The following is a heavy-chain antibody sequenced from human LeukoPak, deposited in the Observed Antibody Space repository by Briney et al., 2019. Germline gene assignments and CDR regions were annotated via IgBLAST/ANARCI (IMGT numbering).Heavy chain of an antibody. J-gene: IGHJ4*02. Sequence: GGSLRLSCAASGFTFSSYGMSWVRQAPGKGLEWVANIKQDGSEKYYVDSVKGRFTISRDNAKNSLYLRMNSLRAEDTAVYYCARSPRSYYGSGRVFDYWGQGTLVTVSS. CDR3: ARSPRSYYGSGRVFDY. CDR1: GFTFSSYG. D-gene: IGHD3-10*01. CDR2: IKQDGSEK. V-gene: IGHV3-7*01.